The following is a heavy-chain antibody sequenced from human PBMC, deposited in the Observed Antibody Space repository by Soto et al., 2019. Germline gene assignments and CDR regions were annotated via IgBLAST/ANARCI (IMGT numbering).Heavy chain of an antibody. CDR2: INHSGST. V-gene: IGHV4-34*01. Sequence: SETLSLTCAVYGGSFSGYYWCCILQPPGKGLEWIGEINHSGSTNYNPSLKSRVTISVDTSKNQFSLKLSSVTAADTAVYYCARGMLPGSFDIWGQGTMVTVSS. CDR1: GGSFSGYY. D-gene: IGHD2-15*01. CDR3: ARGMLPGSFDI. J-gene: IGHJ3*02.